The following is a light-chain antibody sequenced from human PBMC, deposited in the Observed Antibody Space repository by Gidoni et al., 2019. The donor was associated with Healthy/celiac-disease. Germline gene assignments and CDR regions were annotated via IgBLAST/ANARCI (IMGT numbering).Light chain of an antibody. CDR3: NSRDSSGNHLYV. Sequence: SSELTQDPAVSVALGQTVRITCQGDSLRSYYASWYQQKPGQAPVLVIYGKNNRPSGIPDPFSGSSSGNTASLTITGAQAEDEADYYCNSRDSSGNHLYVFGTGTKVTVL. V-gene: IGLV3-19*01. CDR1: SLRSYY. CDR2: GKN. J-gene: IGLJ1*01.